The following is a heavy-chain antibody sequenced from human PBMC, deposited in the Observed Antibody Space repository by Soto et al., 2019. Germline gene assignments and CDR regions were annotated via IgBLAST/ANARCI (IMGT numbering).Heavy chain of an antibody. CDR1: GGSISSGGYY. CDR3: ARDVLWLYAFDI. Sequence: LSLTCTVSGGSISSGGYYWSWIRQHPGKGLEWIGYIYYSGSTYYNPSLKSRVTISVDTSKNQFSLKLSSVTAADTAVYYCARDVLWLYAFDIWGQGTMVTVSS. J-gene: IGHJ3*02. V-gene: IGHV4-31*03. D-gene: IGHD5-18*01. CDR2: IYYSGST.